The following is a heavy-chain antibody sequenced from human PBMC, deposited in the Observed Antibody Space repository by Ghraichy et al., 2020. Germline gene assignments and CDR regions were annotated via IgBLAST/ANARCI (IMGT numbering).Heavy chain of an antibody. CDR2: INPSGGST. CDR1: GYTFTSYY. V-gene: IGHV1-46*01. Sequence: ASVKVSCKASGYTFTSYYMHWVRQAPGQGLEWMGIINPSGGSTSYAQKFQGRVTMTRDTSTSTVYMELSSLRSEDTAVYYCARDVRELLNYYYMDVWGKGTTVTVSS. J-gene: IGHJ6*03. CDR3: ARDVRELLNYYYMDV. D-gene: IGHD3-10*01.